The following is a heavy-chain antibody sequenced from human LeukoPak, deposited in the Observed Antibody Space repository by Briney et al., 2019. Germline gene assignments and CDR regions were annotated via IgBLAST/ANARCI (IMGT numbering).Heavy chain of an antibody. CDR2: INHSGST. Sequence: SETLSLTCAVYGGSFSGYYWSWIRQPPGKGLEWIGEINHSGSTNYNPSLKSRVTISVDTSKNQFSLKLSSVTAADTAVYYCARVGDGAPYCSSTSCYSNWFDPWGQGTLVTVYS. CDR1: GGSFSGYY. D-gene: IGHD2-2*01. CDR3: ARVGDGAPYCSSTSCYSNWFDP. V-gene: IGHV4-34*01. J-gene: IGHJ5*02.